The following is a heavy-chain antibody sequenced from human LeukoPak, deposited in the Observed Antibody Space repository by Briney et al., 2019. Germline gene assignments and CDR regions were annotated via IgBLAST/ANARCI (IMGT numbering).Heavy chain of an antibody. CDR3: ARDVGLWGIYRYTPGY. CDR2: ISACNGNT. V-gene: IGHV1-18*01. CDR1: GYTFTSYG. D-gene: IGHD3-16*02. Sequence: ASVKVSCKAFGYTFTSYGISWVRQAPGQGLEWMGWISACNGNTNYAQKLQGRVTMTTDTSTSTAYMELRSLRSDDTAVYYRARDVGLWGIYRYTPGYWGQGTLVTVSS. J-gene: IGHJ4*02.